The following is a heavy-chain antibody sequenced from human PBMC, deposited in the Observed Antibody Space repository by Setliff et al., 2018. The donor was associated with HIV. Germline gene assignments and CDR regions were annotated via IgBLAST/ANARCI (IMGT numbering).Heavy chain of an antibody. J-gene: IGHJ4*02. CDR2: IYHSGKT. CDR1: GYSISSGFY. V-gene: IGHV4-38-2*01. CDR3: ARGSYRGSGYFVRYFDS. Sequence: PSETLSLTCAVSGYSISSGFYWGWIRQPPGKGLEWIGSIYHSGKTYYNSSLNSRVTIAVDTSKDQFSLNLSTVTAADTAVYYCARGSYRGSGYFVRYFDSWAQGMLVTVSS. D-gene: IGHD3-3*01.